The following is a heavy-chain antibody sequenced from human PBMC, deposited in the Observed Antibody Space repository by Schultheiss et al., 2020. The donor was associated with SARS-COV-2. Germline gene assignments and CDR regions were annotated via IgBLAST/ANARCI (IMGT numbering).Heavy chain of an antibody. CDR1: GGSISSSSYY. CDR2: IYYSGST. Sequence: SETLSLTCTVSGGSISSSSYYWGWIRQPPGKGLEWTGSIYYSGSTYFNPSLKSRVTISVDTSKNQFSLKLSSVTAADTAVYYCARDITYLPDYYYYMDVWGKGTTVTVSS. V-gene: IGHV4-39*01. J-gene: IGHJ6*03. D-gene: IGHD2-15*01. CDR3: ARDITYLPDYYYYMDV.